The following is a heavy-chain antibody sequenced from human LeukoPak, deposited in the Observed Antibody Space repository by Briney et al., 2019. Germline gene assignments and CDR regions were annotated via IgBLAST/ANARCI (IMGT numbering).Heavy chain of an antibody. J-gene: IGHJ5*02. CDR2: MYYSGST. CDR3: ARSLPATAAGANWFDP. V-gene: IGHV4-59*12. Sequence: SETLSLTCAVSGGSISGYHWNWIRQPPGKGLEWIGYMYYSGSTNYNPSLKSRVTMSADTSRNQLSLKLSSVTAADTAVYYCARSLPATAAGANWFDPWGQGSLVTVSS. D-gene: IGHD6-13*01. CDR1: GGSISGYH.